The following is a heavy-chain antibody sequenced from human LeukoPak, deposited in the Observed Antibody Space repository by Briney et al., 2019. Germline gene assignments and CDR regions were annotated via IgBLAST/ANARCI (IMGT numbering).Heavy chain of an antibody. V-gene: IGHV1-2*02. D-gene: IGHD5-24*01. CDR1: GYTITGYY. Sequence: ASVKVSCKAFGYTITGYYIHWVRQAPGQGLEWMGWINPNNGGTNSAQKFQGRVTMTRDTSIGTAYMELNRLTYDDTAVYYCGRDGTGVYNLVQYWGQGTLVTVSS. CDR3: GRDGTGVYNLVQY. CDR2: INPNNGGT. J-gene: IGHJ4*02.